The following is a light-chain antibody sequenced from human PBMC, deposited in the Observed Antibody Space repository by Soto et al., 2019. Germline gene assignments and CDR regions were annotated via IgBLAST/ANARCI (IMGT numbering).Light chain of an antibody. J-gene: IGLJ1*01. CDR2: EVS. CDR1: SSDVGGYNY. CDR3: RSYAGSNNV. V-gene: IGLV2-8*01. Sequence: QSALTKPPSASGSPGQSVTISCTGTSSDVGGYNYVSWYQQHPGKAPKLMIYEVSKRPSGVPDRFSGSKSGNTASLTVSGLQAEDEADYYCRSYAGSNNVFGTGTKLTVL.